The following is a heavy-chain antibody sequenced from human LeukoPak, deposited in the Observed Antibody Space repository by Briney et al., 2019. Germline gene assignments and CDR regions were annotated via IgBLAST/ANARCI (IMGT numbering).Heavy chain of an antibody. J-gene: IGHJ5*02. CDR3: ATKWELLA. CDR1: GFTFSDYW. Sequence: GGSLRLSCAASGFTFSDYWMSWVRQAPGKGLEWVANIKQDGSEKYYVDSVKGRFTISRDNAKNSLYLQMNSLRAEDAAVYYCATKWELLAWGQGTLVTVSS. V-gene: IGHV3-7*01. D-gene: IGHD1-26*01. CDR2: IKQDGSEK.